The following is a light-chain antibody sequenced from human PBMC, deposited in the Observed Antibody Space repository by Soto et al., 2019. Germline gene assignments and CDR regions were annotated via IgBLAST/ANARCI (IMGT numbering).Light chain of an antibody. CDR2: GAS. J-gene: IGKJ5*01. CDR1: QNVNNY. Sequence: EIVLTQSPGTLSLSPGQRATLSCRASQNVNNYLAWYQHKPGQAPRLLIYGASSRATGIPARFSGSGSGADFTLTISSLEPEDFAVYYCQQRNIWPPVTFGQGTRLEI. V-gene: IGKV3-11*01. CDR3: QQRNIWPPVT.